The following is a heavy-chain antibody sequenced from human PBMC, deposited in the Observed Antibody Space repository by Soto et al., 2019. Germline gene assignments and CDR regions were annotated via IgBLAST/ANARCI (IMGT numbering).Heavy chain of an antibody. CDR2: IRSRAHSYAT. CDR1: GFTFSGSS. J-gene: IGHJ4*02. D-gene: IGHD6-19*01. V-gene: IGHV3-73*02. CDR3: TRQSRQWLLAEY. Sequence: EVQLVESGGGLVQSGGSLKLSCAASGFTFSGSSIHWVRQASGKGLEWVGRIRSRAHSYATAYGASVKGRFTISRDDSRNTSYLQMNSLKIEDTAVYYCTRQSRQWLLAEYWGQGTLVTVSS.